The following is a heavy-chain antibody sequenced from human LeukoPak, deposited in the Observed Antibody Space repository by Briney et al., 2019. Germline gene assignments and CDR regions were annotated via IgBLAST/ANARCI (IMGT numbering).Heavy chain of an antibody. CDR2: ISGSGGST. J-gene: IGHJ4*02. CDR3: AKVGCGTNGVPDY. D-gene: IGHD2-8*01. CDR1: GFTFSSYA. Sequence: GGSLRLSCAASGFTFSSYAMSWVRQAPGKGLEWVSAISGSGGSTYYADSVKGRFTISRDNSKNTLYLQINSLKAEATAFFYGAKVGCGTNGVPDYGGQETLVTSSS. V-gene: IGHV3-23*01.